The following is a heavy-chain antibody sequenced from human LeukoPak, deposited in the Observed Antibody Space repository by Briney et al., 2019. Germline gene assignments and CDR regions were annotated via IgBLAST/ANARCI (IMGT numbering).Heavy chain of an antibody. CDR2: INPSGGST. D-gene: IGHD3-9*01. CDR3: ARALGSDIPYDY. Sequence: GASVKVSCKASGYTFTSYYMHWVRQAPGQGLEWMGIINPSGGSTSYAQKFQGRVTMTRDTSTSKVYMELSSLRSEDTAVYYCARALGSDIPYDYWGQGTLVTVSS. J-gene: IGHJ4*02. V-gene: IGHV1-46*03. CDR1: GYTFTSYY.